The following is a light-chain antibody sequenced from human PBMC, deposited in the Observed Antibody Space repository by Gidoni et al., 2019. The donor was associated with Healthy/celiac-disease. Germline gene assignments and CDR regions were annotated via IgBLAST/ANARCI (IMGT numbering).Light chain of an antibody. Sequence: EIVMTQSPATLSVSPGERATLSCRASQSVSSNLAWYQQKPGQAPRLLIYGASTRATGIPARFSGSGSGTEFTLTISSLQSEDFAVDYCQQYNNWLWTFXQXTKVEIK. CDR3: QQYNNWLWT. CDR2: GAS. J-gene: IGKJ1*01. CDR1: QSVSSN. V-gene: IGKV3-15*01.